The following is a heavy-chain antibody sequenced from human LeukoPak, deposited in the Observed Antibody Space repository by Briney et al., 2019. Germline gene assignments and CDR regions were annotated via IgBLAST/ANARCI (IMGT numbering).Heavy chain of an antibody. Sequence: GGSLRLSCAASGVTFSTYSMNWVRQAPGKGQVWVSAITSSSSNIYYADSVKGRFTISRDNAKNSLYLQMNSLRAEDTAVYYCARSKLNDYWGQGTLVTVSS. D-gene: IGHD4-11*01. CDR1: GVTFSTYS. CDR3: ARSKLNDY. V-gene: IGHV3-21*01. J-gene: IGHJ4*02. CDR2: ITSSSSNI.